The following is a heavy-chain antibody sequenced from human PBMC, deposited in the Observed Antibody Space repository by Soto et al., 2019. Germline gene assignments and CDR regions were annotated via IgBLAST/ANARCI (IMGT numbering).Heavy chain of an antibody. J-gene: IGHJ4*02. CDR2: IWYDGTNK. CDR3: ARWGDNKVFDY. D-gene: IGHD3-10*01. V-gene: IGHV3-33*01. Sequence: QVQLVESGGGLVQPGRSLRLSCGASGFTFSSHGMNWVRQAPGKGLEWVAVIWYDGTNKYYADSVKGRFTTSRDNSRNTVSLQMNSLRVEDTAVYYCARWGDNKVFDYWGEGTLVSVSS. CDR1: GFTFSSHG.